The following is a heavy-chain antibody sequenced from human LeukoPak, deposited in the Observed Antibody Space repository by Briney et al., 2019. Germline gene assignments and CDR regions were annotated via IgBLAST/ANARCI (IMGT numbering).Heavy chain of an antibody. CDR1: GGSISSSSYY. J-gene: IGHJ6*03. D-gene: IGHD3-10*01. CDR2: IYYSGST. V-gene: IGHV4-39*07. CDR3: ARAGLVQPSSGSPQEYYYYYMDV. Sequence: PSETPSLTCTVSGGSISSSSYYWGWIRQPPGKGLEWIGSIYYSGSTYYNPSLKSRVTISVDTSKNQFSLKLSSVTAADTAVYYCARAGLVQPSSGSPQEYYYYYMDVWGKGTTVTISS.